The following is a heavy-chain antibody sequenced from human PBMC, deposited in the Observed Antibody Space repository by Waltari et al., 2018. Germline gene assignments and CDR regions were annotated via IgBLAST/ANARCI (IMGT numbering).Heavy chain of an antibody. J-gene: IGHJ4*02. CDR1: GCSISSSSYY. D-gene: IGHD6-13*01. CDR2: IYYSGST. V-gene: IGHV4-39*07. CDR3: AGLRKDSSSIDY. Sequence: QLQLQESGPGLVKPSETLSLTCTVSGCSISSSSYYWGWIRQPPGKGLEWIGSIYYSGSTYYNPSLKSRVTISVDTSKNQFSLKLSSVTAADTAVYYWAGLRKDSSSIDYWGQGTLVTVSS.